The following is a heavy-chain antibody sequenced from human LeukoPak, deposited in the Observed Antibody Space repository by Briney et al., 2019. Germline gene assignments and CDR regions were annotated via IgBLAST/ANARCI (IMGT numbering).Heavy chain of an antibody. J-gene: IGHJ4*02. CDR3: ARETGSGAYYFDY. CDR1: GYTFTGYY. CDR2: INPNSGGT. D-gene: IGHD1-26*01. V-gene: IGHV1-2*02. Sequence: ASGKVSCKASGYTFTGYYMHWVRQAPGQGLEWMGWINPNSGGTNYAQKFQGRVTMTRDTSMSTAYMELSRLRSDDTAVYYCARETGSGAYYFDYWGQGTLVTVSS.